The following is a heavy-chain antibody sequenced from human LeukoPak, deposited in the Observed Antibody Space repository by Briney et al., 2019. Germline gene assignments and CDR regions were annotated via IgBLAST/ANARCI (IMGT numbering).Heavy chain of an antibody. Sequence: PGGSLRLPCAASGFVFGDYAMHWVRQAPGKGREWVSGISWNSVVKGYADSVKSRFTISRDNAKNSLYLQMNSLRAEDTALYYCAKVSLNNYYDYWGQGILVTVSS. V-gene: IGHV3-9*01. CDR1: GFVFGDYA. CDR2: ISWNSVVK. CDR3: AKVSLNNYYDY. J-gene: IGHJ4*02. D-gene: IGHD5-24*01.